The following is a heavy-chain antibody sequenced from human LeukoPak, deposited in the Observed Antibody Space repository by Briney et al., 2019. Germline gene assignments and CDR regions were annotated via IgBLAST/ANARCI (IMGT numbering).Heavy chain of an antibody. CDR1: GLAVGDAW. V-gene: IGHV3-15*01. J-gene: IGHJ4*02. D-gene: IGHD1-1*01. CDR3: ATDEGSGTTDFAF. CDR2: IRGKAEGRKV. Sequence: GGSLRLSCALSGLAVGDAWTGWVRHAPGKGRGWVGCIRGKAEGRKVAYGAAAKGRFTIPRDESKDTWYLHSTSLRPECTGVYYYATDEGSGTTDFAFWGQRTLVTLPS.